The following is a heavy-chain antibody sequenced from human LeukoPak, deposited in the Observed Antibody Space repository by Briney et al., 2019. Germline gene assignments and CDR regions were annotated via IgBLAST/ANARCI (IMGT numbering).Heavy chain of an antibody. CDR2: IYGSGST. D-gene: IGHD1-26*01. V-gene: IGHV4-4*07. CDR3: ARDESGNFPNWFDP. J-gene: IGHJ5*02. Sequence: SETLSLTCSVSGDPMSSFYWNWIRQPAGKGLEWIGRIYGSGSTNYNPSPKSRVTMSIDTSNNQFSLRLRSVTAADTAVYYCARDESGNFPNWFDPWGQGTLVTVSS. CDR1: GDPMSSFY.